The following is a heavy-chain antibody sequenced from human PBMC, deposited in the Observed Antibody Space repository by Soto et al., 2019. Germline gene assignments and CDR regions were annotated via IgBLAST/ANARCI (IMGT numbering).Heavy chain of an antibody. CDR1: GGPFSSHT. CDR2: IIPALGTT. Sequence: QEQLVQSGAEVKKPGSSVKVSCKAFGGPFSSHTFSWVRQAPGQGLEWMGRIIPALGTTTYAQKFQGRVTITADESVTTVSMELNSLRTEDTAVYYCARPAFGDYWYFDLWGRGTLVTVSS. CDR3: ARPAFGDYWYFDL. D-gene: IGHD4-17*01. V-gene: IGHV1-69*08. J-gene: IGHJ2*01.